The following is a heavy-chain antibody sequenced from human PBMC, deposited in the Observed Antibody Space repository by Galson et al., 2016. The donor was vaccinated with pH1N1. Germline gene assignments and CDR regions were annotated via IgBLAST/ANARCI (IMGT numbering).Heavy chain of an antibody. CDR2: INPRDSYT. J-gene: IGHJ4*02. CDR1: ASSFTSYW. V-gene: IGHV5-10-1*01. CDR3: SPGPIPDY. D-gene: IGHD2-21*01. Sequence: QSGAEVKEPGESLTISCKGSASSFTSYWISWVRQMPGKGLEWMGRINPRDSYTDYSPSFQGHVTISTDESISTAYLKWITLKASDTAIDYCSPGPIPDYWGQGTLVTGSS.